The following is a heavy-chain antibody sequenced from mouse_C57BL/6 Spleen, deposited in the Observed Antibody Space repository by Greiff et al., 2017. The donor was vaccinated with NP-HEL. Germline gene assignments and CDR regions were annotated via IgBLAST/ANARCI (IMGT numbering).Heavy chain of an antibody. J-gene: IGHJ1*03. D-gene: IGHD1-1*01. V-gene: IGHV5-17*01. Sequence: EVKVEESGGGLVKPGGSLKLSCAASGFTFSDYGMHWVRQAPEKGLEWVAYISSGSSTIYYADTVKGRFTISRDNAKNTLFLQMTSLRSEDTAMYYCARPTTGWYFDVWGTGTTVTVSS. CDR3: ARPTTGWYFDV. CDR2: ISSGSSTI. CDR1: GFTFSDYG.